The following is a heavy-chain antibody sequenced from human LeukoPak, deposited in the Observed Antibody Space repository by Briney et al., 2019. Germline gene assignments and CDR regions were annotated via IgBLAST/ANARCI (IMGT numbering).Heavy chain of an antibody. V-gene: IGHV7-4-1*02. CDR2: INTNTGNP. CDR3: ARDSLTIFGVVITKSGIFDY. J-gene: IGHJ4*02. Sequence: GASVKVSCKASGYTFTSYAMNWVRQAPGQGLEWMGWINTNTGNPTYAQGFTGRFVFSLDTSVSTAYLQISSLKAEDTAVYYCARDSLTIFGVVITKSGIFDYWGQGTLVTVSS. CDR1: GYTFTSYA. D-gene: IGHD3-3*01.